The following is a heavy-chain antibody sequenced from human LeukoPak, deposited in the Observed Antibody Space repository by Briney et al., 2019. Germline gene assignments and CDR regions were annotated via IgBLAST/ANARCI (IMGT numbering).Heavy chain of an antibody. D-gene: IGHD1-26*01. Sequence: PPETLSLTCTVSGGSIGRYYWTWIRQPAGKGLEWIGHIYTSVSTNYNPSLKSRVIVSVDTSKNQIFLRLTSVSAADTAVYYCARAGTGSYLFDYWGQGTLVTVSS. J-gene: IGHJ4*02. CDR2: IYTSVST. CDR1: GGSIGRYY. V-gene: IGHV4-4*07. CDR3: ARAGTGSYLFDY.